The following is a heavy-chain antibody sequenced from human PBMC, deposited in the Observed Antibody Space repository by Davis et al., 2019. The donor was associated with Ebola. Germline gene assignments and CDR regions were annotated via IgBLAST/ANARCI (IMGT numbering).Heavy chain of an antibody. CDR2: IDRDGGAK. CDR3: ARDPDYGDYTGPFGY. J-gene: IGHJ4*02. Sequence: GESLKISCAASGFTFSSYWMGWVRQAPGKGLEWVANIDRDGGAKYYVDSVKGRFTISRDNAKNSLYLQMNSLRAEDTAVYYCARDPDYGDYTGPFGYWGQGTLVTVSS. CDR1: GFTFSSYW. V-gene: IGHV3-7*01. D-gene: IGHD4-17*01.